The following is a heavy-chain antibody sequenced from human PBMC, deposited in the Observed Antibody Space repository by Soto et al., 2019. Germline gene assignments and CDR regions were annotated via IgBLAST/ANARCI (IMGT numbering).Heavy chain of an antibody. CDR3: ARLLIRGPDY. V-gene: IGHV4-39*01. J-gene: IGHJ4*02. D-gene: IGHD2-15*01. CDR2: IYYSGST. CDR1: GGSISSSSYY. Sequence: QLQLQESGPGLVKPSETLSLTCTVSGGSISSSSYYWGWIRQPPGKGLEWIGSIYYSGSTYYNPSLKSRGTISVDTSKNQFSLKLSSVTAADTAVYYCARLLIRGPDYWGQGTLVTVSS.